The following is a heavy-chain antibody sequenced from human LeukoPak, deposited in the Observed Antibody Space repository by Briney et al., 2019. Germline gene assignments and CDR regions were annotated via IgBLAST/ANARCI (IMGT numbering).Heavy chain of an antibody. V-gene: IGHV3-21*01. Sequence: GGSLRLSCAASGFTFSSYSMNWVRQAPGKGLEWVSSIGSNSNYIYYADSMKGRFTISRDNAKNSLYLQMNSLRAEDTAVYYCARDQGKDCTNGVCYISAGYFQHWGQGTLVTVSS. CDR2: IGSNSNYI. D-gene: IGHD2-8*01. CDR1: GFTFSSYS. CDR3: ARDQGKDCTNGVCYISAGYFQH. J-gene: IGHJ1*01.